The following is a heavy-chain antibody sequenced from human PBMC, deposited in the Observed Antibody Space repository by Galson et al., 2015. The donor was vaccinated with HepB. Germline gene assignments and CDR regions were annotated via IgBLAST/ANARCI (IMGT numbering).Heavy chain of an antibody. CDR2: IWYDGSNK. J-gene: IGHJ6*02. CDR1: GFTLSSYG. Sequence: TLRLSCAASGFTLSSYGMHWVRQAPGKGLAWVAVIWYDGSNKYSADSVKGRFTISRGNSKNKLYLQMNSLRAEDTAVYYCARDPARGVFNPRVDVWGQGTTVTVSS. D-gene: IGHD3-10*01. CDR3: ARDPARGVFNPRVDV. V-gene: IGHV3-33*08.